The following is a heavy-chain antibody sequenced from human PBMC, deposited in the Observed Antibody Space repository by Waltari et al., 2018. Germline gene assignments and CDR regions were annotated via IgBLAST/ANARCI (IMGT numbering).Heavy chain of an antibody. CDR3: ARDGGGCSGGSYYSGCWGDFDY. CDR1: GFTFSSYG. Sequence: QVQLVESGGGVVQPGRSLRLSCAASGFTFSSYGMHWVRQAPGKGLEWVAVIRYDVRNKYDADAGKDRFTISRDKSKNTLYLQMNSLRAEDTAVYYCARDGGGCSGGSYYSGCWGDFDYWGQGTLVTVSS. J-gene: IGHJ4*02. D-gene: IGHD2-15*01. CDR2: IRYDVRNK. V-gene: IGHV3-33*01.